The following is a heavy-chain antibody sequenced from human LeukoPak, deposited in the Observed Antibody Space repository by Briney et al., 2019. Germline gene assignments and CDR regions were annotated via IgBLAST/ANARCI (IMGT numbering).Heavy chain of an antibody. J-gene: IGHJ4*02. CDR1: GFTFSNYA. Sequence: PGGSLRLSCAASGFTFSNYAMSWVRQAPGKGLEWVSTISGSGDSTYYPEFVKGRFTISRDNSKNTLYLQMNRLRPEDAAVYYCAKAPVTTCRGAFCYPFDYWGLGTLVTVSS. CDR2: ISGSGDST. V-gene: IGHV3-23*01. CDR3: AKAPVTTCRGAFCYPFDY. D-gene: IGHD2-15*01.